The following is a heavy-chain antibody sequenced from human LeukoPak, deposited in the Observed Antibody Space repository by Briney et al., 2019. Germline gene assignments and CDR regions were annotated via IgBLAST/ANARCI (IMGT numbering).Heavy chain of an antibody. CDR1: GGSFSGYY. CDR3: ARASSAY. Sequence: SETLSLTCAVYGGSFSGYYWSWIRQPPGEGLEWIGEINHSGSTNYNPSLKSRVTISVDTSKNQFSLKLSSVTAADTAVYYCARASSAYWGQGTLVTVSS. CDR2: INHSGST. V-gene: IGHV4-34*01. J-gene: IGHJ4*02.